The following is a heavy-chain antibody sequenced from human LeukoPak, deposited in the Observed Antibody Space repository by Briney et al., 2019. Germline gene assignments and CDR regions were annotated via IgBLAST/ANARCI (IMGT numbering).Heavy chain of an antibody. V-gene: IGHV3-74*01. CDR2: INSDGSST. D-gene: IGHD5-12*01. CDR3: ARAGSGDDGGDY. Sequence: PGGSLRLSCAASGFTFSSYWMHWVRQAPGKGLVWVSRINSDGSSTSYADSVKGRFTISRDNAKNTLYLQMNSLRAEDTAVYYCARAGSGDDGGDYWGQGTLVTVSS. J-gene: IGHJ4*02. CDR1: GFTFSSYW.